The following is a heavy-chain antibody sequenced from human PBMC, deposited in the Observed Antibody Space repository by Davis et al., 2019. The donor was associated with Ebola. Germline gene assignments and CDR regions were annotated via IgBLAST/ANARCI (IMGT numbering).Heavy chain of an antibody. D-gene: IGHD6-13*01. J-gene: IGHJ3*02. CDR2: ISYDGSNK. CDR3: AKSTAAAGLNDAFDI. V-gene: IGHV3-30*18. Sequence: GESLKISCAASGFTFSSYGMHWVRQAPGKGLEWVAVISYDGSNKYYADSVKGRFTISRDNSKNTLYLQMNSLRAEDMALYYCAKSTAAAGLNDAFDIWGQGTMVTVSS. CDR1: GFTFSSYG.